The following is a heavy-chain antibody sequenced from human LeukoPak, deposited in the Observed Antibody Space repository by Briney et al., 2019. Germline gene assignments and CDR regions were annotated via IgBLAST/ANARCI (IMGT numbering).Heavy chain of an antibody. CDR2: IYPGDSDT. CDR1: GYSFTSYW. D-gene: IGHD3-10*01. J-gene: IGHJ5*02. Sequence: KIGDSLKISCKGSGYSFTSYWIGWVRQMPGKGLEWMGIIYPGDSDTRYSPSFQGQVTISADKSISTACLQWSSLKASDTAMYYCARLARDYYGSGSYYPGAPNWFDPWGQGTLVTVSS. CDR3: ARLARDYYGSGSYYPGAPNWFDP. V-gene: IGHV5-51*01.